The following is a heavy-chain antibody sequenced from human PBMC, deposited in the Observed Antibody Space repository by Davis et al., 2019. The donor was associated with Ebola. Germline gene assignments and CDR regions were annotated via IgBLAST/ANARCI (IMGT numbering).Heavy chain of an antibody. J-gene: IGHJ5*02. D-gene: IGHD2-2*01. V-gene: IGHV4-34*01. Sequence: MPSETLSLTCAVYGGSFSTYYWSWIRQPPGMGPEWIGEINHSGSTNYNPSLKSRVTISVDKSRNQFSLRLNSVTAADTAVYYCAREWDIVVVPAAPVFDLWGQGTLVTVSS. CDR2: INHSGST. CDR3: AREWDIVVVPAAPVFDL. CDR1: GGSFSTYY.